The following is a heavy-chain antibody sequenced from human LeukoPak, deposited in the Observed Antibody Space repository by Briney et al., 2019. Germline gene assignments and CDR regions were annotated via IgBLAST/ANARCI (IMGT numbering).Heavy chain of an antibody. CDR1: GFTFSSYA. Sequence: GSLRLSCAASGFTFSSYAMHWVRQAPGKGLEWVAVISYDGSNKYYADSVKGRFTISRDNSKNTLYLQMNSLRAEDTAVYYCARETFVVPRFDYWGQGTLVTVSS. CDR3: ARETFVVPRFDY. J-gene: IGHJ4*02. V-gene: IGHV3-30-3*01. CDR2: ISYDGSNK. D-gene: IGHD2/OR15-2a*01.